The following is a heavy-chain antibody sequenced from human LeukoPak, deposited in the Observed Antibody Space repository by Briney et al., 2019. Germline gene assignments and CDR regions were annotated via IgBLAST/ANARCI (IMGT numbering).Heavy chain of an antibody. CDR2: TYYGPKWYN. CDR3: ARGKWNHYGMDV. D-gene: IGHD1-1*01. Sequence: SHTLSLTCAISGDSVSSNSAAWNWIRQSPSRGLEWLGRTYYGPKWYNDYGVSVKSRITINADTSKNQFSLQLNSVTPEDTAVYYCARGKWNHYGMDVWGQGTTVTVSS. CDR1: GDSVSSNSAA. J-gene: IGHJ6*02. V-gene: IGHV6-1*01.